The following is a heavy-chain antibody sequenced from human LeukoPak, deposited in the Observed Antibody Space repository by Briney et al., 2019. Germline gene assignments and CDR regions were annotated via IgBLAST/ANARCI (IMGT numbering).Heavy chain of an antibody. CDR2: IKPSSGAT. V-gene: IGHV1-2*02. Sequence: ASVKVSCKASGYTFSGHYMHWVRQAPGQGLEWMGWIKPSSGATNYAQKFRGRVTMTRDTSNRTSYMELSRLRSDDMALYYCASCYYDSSGYYYFDYWGQGTLVTVSS. J-gene: IGHJ4*02. CDR3: ASCYYDSSGYYYFDY. CDR1: GYTFSGHY. D-gene: IGHD3-22*01.